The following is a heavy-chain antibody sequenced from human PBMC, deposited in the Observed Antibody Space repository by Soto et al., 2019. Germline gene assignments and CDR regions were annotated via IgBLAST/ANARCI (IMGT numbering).Heavy chain of an antibody. CDR1: GGTFSSYA. CDR3: ASGPISTSYYYYYYCMDV. Sequence: QVQLVQSGAEVKKPGSSVKVSCKASGGTFSSYAISWVRQAPGQGLEWMGGLIPIFGTANYAQKFQGRVTITADESTSTAYMELSSRRSEDTAVYYCASGPISTSYYYYYYCMDVWGQGTTVTVSS. V-gene: IGHV1-69*12. J-gene: IGHJ6*02. D-gene: IGHD2-2*01. CDR2: LIPIFGTA.